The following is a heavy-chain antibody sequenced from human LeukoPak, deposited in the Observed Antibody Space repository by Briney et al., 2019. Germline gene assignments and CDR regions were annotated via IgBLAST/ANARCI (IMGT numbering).Heavy chain of an antibody. CDR1: GGSISSGGYS. V-gene: IGHV4-30-2*01. CDR3: AREASSGYYVDY. CDR2: IYHSWST. J-gene: IGHJ4*02. Sequence: SETLSFTCAVSGGSISSGGYSWSWLRQPPGRGLEWIGYIYHSWSTYYNPSLKSRATISVDRSKNQFSLKLSSVTAADTAVYYCAREASSGYYVDYWGQGTLVTVSS. D-gene: IGHD3-22*01.